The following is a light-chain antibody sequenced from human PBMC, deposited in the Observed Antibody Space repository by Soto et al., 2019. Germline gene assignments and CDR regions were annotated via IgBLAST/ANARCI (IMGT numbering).Light chain of an antibody. J-gene: IGLJ3*02. CDR3: RSYTSIITGV. Sequence: QSALTQPASVSGSPGQSIAISCTGTSSDVGGYNYVSWYQQHPGKAPKLLIYDVTARPSGVSDRFSGSKSGNTASLTVAGIQAEDESNDYCRSYTSIITGVFGGGTKVTVL. CDR2: DVT. V-gene: IGLV2-14*03. CDR1: SSDVGGYNY.